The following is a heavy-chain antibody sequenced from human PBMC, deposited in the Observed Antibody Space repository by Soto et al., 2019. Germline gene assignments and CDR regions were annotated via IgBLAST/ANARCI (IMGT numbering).Heavy chain of an antibody. CDR2: ISYDGSNK. Sequence: GGSLRLSCAASGFTFSSYAMHWVRQAPGKGLEWVAVISYDGSNKYYADSVKGRFTISRDNSKNTLYLQMNSLRAEDTAVYYCARDASDSSGYPPLGYYYYYGMDVWGQGTTVTVSS. V-gene: IGHV3-30-3*01. CDR3: ARDASDSSGYPPLGYYYYYGMDV. D-gene: IGHD3-22*01. J-gene: IGHJ6*02. CDR1: GFTFSSYA.